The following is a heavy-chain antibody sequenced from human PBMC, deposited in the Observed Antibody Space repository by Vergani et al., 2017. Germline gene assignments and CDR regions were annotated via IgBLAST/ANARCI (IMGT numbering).Heavy chain of an antibody. CDR3: ARGGPAAYSSSWYYYYYGMDV. CDR1: GFTFSSYW. Sequence: EVQLVESGGGLVQPGGSLRLSCAASGFTFSSYWMSWVRQAPGKGLEWVANIKQDGSEKYYVDSVKGRFTISRDNAKNSLYLQMNSLSAEDTAVYYCARGGPAAYSSSWYYYYYGMDVWGQGTTVTVSS. CDR2: IKQDGSEK. J-gene: IGHJ6*02. V-gene: IGHV3-7*04. D-gene: IGHD6-13*01.